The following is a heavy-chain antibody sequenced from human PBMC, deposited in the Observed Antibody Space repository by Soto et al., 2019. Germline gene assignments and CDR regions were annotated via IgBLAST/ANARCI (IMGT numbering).Heavy chain of an antibody. CDR2: ISYDGSNK. CDR3: AKDRGGFAGGWEYFDV. J-gene: IGHJ4*02. CDR1: GFTFSSYA. V-gene: IGHV3-30-3*02. D-gene: IGHD6-19*01. Sequence: AGGSLRLSCAASGFTFSSYAMHWVRQAPGKGLEWVAVISYDGSNKYYADSVKGRFTISRDNSKNTLHLQMNSLSAEDTAFYYCAKDRGGFAGGWEYFDVWGQGALVTVSS.